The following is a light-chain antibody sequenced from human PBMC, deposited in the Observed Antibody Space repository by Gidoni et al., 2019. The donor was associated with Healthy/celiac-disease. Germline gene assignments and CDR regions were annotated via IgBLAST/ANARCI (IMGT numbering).Light chain of an antibody. CDR3: QQYGSSPVT. V-gene: IGKV3-20*01. CDR1: QSVSRSY. Sequence: EIVLTQSPGTLSLSPGERATLSCRASQSVSRSYLAWYQQKPGQAPRLLIYGASSRATGIPDRFSGSGSGTDFTLTISRLEPEDFAVYYCQQYGSSPVTFGQGTKLEIK. J-gene: IGKJ2*01. CDR2: GAS.